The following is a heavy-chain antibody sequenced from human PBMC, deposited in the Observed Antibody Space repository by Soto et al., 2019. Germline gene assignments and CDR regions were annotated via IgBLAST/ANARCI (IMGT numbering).Heavy chain of an antibody. J-gene: IGHJ5*02. CDR3: ATVATNSYNWLDP. D-gene: IGHD5-12*01. CDR2: INSDGTKT. CDR1: GFTFNTYW. V-gene: IGHV3-74*01. Sequence: EVQLVESGGILVQPGGSLRLSCAASGFTFNTYWMHWVRQAPGKGLVWVSRINSDGTKTTYADSVKSRFTISRDNAKNTVYLQMNSLRAEDTAVYYCATVATNSYNWLDPWGQGTLVTVS.